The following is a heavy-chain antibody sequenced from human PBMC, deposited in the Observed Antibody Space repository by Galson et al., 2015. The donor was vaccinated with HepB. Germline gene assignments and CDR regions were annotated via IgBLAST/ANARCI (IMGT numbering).Heavy chain of an antibody. J-gene: IGHJ2*01. Sequence: ETLSLTCAVYGGSFSGYYWSWIRQPPGKGLEWIGEINHSGSTNYNPSLKSRVTISVDTSKNQFSLKLSSVTAADTAVYYCARGLGSSWLPHRFDWYFDLWGRGTLVTVSS. CDR2: INHSGST. D-gene: IGHD6-13*01. CDR1: GGSFSGYY. CDR3: ARGLGSSWLPHRFDWYFDL. V-gene: IGHV4-34*01.